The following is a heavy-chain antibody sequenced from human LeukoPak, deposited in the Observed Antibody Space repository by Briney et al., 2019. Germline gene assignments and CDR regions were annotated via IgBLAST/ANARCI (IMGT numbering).Heavy chain of an antibody. CDR2: ISYDGSNK. V-gene: IGHV3-30-3*01. J-gene: IGHJ4*02. CDR3: ARDPRPIAARIHIDY. Sequence: GGSLRLSCAASGFTFSSYAMHWVRQAPGKGLEWVAVISYDGSNKYYADSVKGRFTISRDNSKNTLYLQMNSLRAEDTAVYYCARDPRPIAARIHIDYWGQGTLVTVSS. D-gene: IGHD6-6*01. CDR1: GFTFSSYA.